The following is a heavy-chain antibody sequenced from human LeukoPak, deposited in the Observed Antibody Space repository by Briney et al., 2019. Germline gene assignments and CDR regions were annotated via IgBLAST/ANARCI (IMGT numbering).Heavy chain of an antibody. V-gene: IGHV3-72*01. D-gene: IGHD5-24*01. CDR3: ANVFGNNFGY. Sequence: PGGSLRLSCAASGLSFSDHYMDWVRQAPGQGLEWVGRSRNKANNNITEYAASVEGRFTISRDDSQNSVYLQMNSLGTEDTAVYYCANVFGNNFGYWGQGTRVTVSS. J-gene: IGHJ4*02. CDR1: GLSFSDHY. CDR2: SRNKANNNIT.